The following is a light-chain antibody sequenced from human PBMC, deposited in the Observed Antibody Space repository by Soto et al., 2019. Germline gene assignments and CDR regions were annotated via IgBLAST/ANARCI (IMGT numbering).Light chain of an antibody. CDR1: QGVSSN. CDR3: QQYYTWPLT. J-gene: IGKJ5*01. CDR2: GAS. V-gene: IGKV3-15*01. Sequence: EIVMTQSPATLSVSPGERATLSGMASQGVSSNLAWYQQKPGQAPRLLIYGASSRATGIPVRFSGSGSGTEFTLTISSLQSEDFAVYYCQQYYTWPLTFGQGTRLEIK.